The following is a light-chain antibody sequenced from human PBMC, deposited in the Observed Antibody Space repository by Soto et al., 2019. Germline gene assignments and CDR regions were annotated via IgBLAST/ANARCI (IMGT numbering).Light chain of an antibody. V-gene: IGKV3-20*01. Sequence: EIVLTQSPGTLSLSPGERATLSCRASQSVSSSLLAWYQQKPGQAPRLLIFGASTRATGIPDRFSGRGSGTDFTLTISRLEPEDFAVYYCQQYVRSPRTFGQGTKVDIK. CDR3: QQYVRSPRT. CDR2: GAS. CDR1: QSVSSSL. J-gene: IGKJ1*01.